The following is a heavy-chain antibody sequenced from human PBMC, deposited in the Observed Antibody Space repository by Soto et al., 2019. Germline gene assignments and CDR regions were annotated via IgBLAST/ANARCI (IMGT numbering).Heavy chain of an antibody. CDR1: GGSVSSGSYY. CDR3: ARDKRGATITDYYYGMDV. D-gene: IGHD5-12*01. CDR2: IYYSGST. J-gene: IGHJ6*02. Sequence: PSETLSLTCTVSGGSVSSGSYYWSWIRQPPGKGLEWIGYIYYSGSTNYNPSLKSRVTISVDTSKNQFSLQLNSVTPEDTAVYYCARDKRGATITDYYYGMDVWGQGTTVTVSS. V-gene: IGHV4-61*01.